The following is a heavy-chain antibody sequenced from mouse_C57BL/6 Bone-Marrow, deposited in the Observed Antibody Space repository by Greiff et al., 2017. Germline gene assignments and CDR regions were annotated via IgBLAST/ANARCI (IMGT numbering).Heavy chain of an antibody. CDR3: ARRGFDY. CDR1: GFTFSDYY. Sequence: EVMLVESGGGLVQPGGSLKLSCAASGFTFSDYYMYWVRQTPEKRLEWVAYISNGGGSTYYPDTVKGRFTISRDHAKNTLYLQMSRLKSEDTAMYYCARRGFDYWGQGTTLTVSS. J-gene: IGHJ2*01. CDR2: ISNGGGST. V-gene: IGHV5-12*01.